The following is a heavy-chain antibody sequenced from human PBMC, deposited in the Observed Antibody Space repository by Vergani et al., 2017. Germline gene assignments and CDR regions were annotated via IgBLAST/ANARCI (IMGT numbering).Heavy chain of an antibody. CDR1: GFSFGDYA. CDR2: IYYSGST. J-gene: IGHJ6*03. CDR3: ARDYPRWAGRNYMDV. D-gene: IGHD4-23*01. Sequence: VQLVESGGGLVPPGRSLRLSCAASGFSFGDYAMTWVRQAPGKGLEWIGYIYYSGSTYYNPSLKSRVTISVDTSKNQFSLKLSSVTAADTAVYYCARDYPRWAGRNYMDVWGKGTTVTVSS. V-gene: IGHV4-31*11.